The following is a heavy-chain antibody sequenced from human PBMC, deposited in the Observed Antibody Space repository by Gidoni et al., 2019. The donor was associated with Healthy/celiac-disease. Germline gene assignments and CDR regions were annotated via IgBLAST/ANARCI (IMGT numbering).Heavy chain of an antibody. V-gene: IGHV5-10-1*03. Sequence: DVQLLQSGAAVKTPGESLRISCKGSGYSFTSYWISWVRQMPGKGLEWMGRIDPSDSYTNYSPSFQGHVTISADKSISTAYRQWSSLKASDTAMYYGARRGQGFWSGYHFDYWGQGTLVTVSS. J-gene: IGHJ4*02. CDR2: IDPSDSYT. D-gene: IGHD3-3*01. CDR1: GYSFTSYW. CDR3: ARRGQGFWSGYHFDY.